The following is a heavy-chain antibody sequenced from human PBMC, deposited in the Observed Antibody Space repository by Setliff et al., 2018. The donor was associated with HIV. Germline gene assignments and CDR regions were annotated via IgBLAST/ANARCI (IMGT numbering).Heavy chain of an antibody. Sequence: SETLSLTCTVSGDSIISGDYYWSWIRQSPGKGLEWIGHIHYKGNIDYNASLKSRLAISSDTSKNQFSLNLSSVIAADTAIYFCARFTVVVCGAGEPSWFDPWGQGILVTVS. V-gene: IGHV4-30-4*08. CDR3: ARFTVVVCGAGEPSWFDP. CDR1: GDSIISGDYY. J-gene: IGHJ5*02. CDR2: IHYKGNI. D-gene: IGHD2-15*01.